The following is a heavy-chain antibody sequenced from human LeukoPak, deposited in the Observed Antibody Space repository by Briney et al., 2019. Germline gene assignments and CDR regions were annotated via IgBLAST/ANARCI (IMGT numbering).Heavy chain of an antibody. J-gene: IGHJ6*02. CDR2: ISYDGSNK. V-gene: IGHV3-30*04. D-gene: IGHD2-2*01. CDR3: ARADIVVVPAARPTTYYYYYGMDV. Sequence: PRGSLRLSCAPSGFTLSSYAIQWVRQAPGKGLGWVAVISYDGSNKYYADSVKGRFTISRDNSKNTLYLQMNSLRAEDTAVYYCARADIVVVPAARPTTYYYYYGMDVWGQGTTVTVSS. CDR1: GFTLSSYA.